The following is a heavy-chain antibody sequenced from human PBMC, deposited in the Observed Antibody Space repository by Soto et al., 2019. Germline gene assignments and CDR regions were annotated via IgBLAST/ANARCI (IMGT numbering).Heavy chain of an antibody. V-gene: IGHV3-23*01. CDR2: ISGSGGST. Sequence: EVQLLESGGGLVQPGGSLRLSCAASGFTFSSYAMSWVRQAPGKGLEWVSAISGSGGSTYYADSVKGRFTISRDNSKNTVYLQMNSLRAEDTAVYYCATARDGGYGSYYFDYRGQGTLVTVSS. CDR1: GFTFSSYA. D-gene: IGHD4-17*01. J-gene: IGHJ4*02. CDR3: ATARDGGYGSYYFDY.